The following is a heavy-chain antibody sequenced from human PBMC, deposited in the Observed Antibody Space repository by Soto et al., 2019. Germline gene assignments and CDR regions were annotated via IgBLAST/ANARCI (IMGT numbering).Heavy chain of an antibody. Sequence: GGSLSLSCAASGFTFSSYSMNWVRQAPGKGLEWVSSISSSSSYIYYADSVKGRFTISRDNAKNSLYLQMNSLRAEDTAVYYCARGKDYYDSSAPGYWGQGTLVTVSS. J-gene: IGHJ4*02. D-gene: IGHD3-22*01. CDR3: ARGKDYYDSSAPGY. CDR1: GFTFSSYS. CDR2: ISSSSSYI. V-gene: IGHV3-21*01.